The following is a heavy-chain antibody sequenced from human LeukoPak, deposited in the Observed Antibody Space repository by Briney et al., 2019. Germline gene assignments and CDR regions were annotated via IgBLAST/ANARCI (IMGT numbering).Heavy chain of an antibody. Sequence: PGGSLRLSCAASAFTFSDYSMNWVRQAPGKGLKWISYIGGRSSTIYYADSVRGRFTISREKAKNSMYLQMNSLRAEDTAVYYCARDRLTSGSYFFDYWGQGTLVTVSS. CDR2: IGGRSSTI. CDR3: ARDRLTSGSYFFDY. V-gene: IGHV3-48*01. CDR1: AFTFSDYS. J-gene: IGHJ4*02. D-gene: IGHD1-26*01.